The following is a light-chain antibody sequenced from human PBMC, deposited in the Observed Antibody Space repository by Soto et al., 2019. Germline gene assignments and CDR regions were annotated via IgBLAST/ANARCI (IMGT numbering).Light chain of an antibody. V-gene: IGKV1-39*01. Sequence: DIQMTQSPSSLSASVGDRVTITCRASQSISSYLNWYQQKPGKAPKLLIYGASSLQSGVPSRFSGSGSGTDFTLTISSLQPEDFATYYCQQSDSTLWTFGQGTKVEIK. CDR2: GAS. J-gene: IGKJ1*01. CDR1: QSISSY. CDR3: QQSDSTLWT.